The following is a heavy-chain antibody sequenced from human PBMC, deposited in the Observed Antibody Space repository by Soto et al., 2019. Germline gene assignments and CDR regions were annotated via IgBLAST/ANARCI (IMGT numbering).Heavy chain of an antibody. V-gene: IGHV3-21*01. D-gene: IGHD2-2*02. CDR3: ARDRTGGGYCSSTGCYRSGWFDP. J-gene: IGHJ5*02. CDR2: ITSGSGVT. Sequence: PGGSLRLSCVASGLRFTSYGMSWVRQAPGRGLEWVSSITSGSGVTFYADSVKGRFTISRDNAKNSLHLQMNSLRAEDTAVYYCARDRTGGGYCSSTGCYRSGWFDPWGQGTLVTVSS. CDR1: GLRFTSYG.